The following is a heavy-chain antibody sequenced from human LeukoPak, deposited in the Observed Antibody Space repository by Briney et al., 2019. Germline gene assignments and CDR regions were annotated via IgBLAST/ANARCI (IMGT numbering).Heavy chain of an antibody. J-gene: IGHJ4*02. CDR2: IYYSGST. Sequence: PSETLSLTCTVSGGSISSYYWSWIRQPPGKGLEWIGYIYYSGSTNYNPSLKSRVTISVDTSKNQFSLKLSSVTAADTAVYYCARDPFSDGVSPNFDYWGQGTLVTVSS. CDR3: ARDPFSDGVSPNFDY. D-gene: IGHD2-8*01. CDR1: GGSISSYY. V-gene: IGHV4-59*12.